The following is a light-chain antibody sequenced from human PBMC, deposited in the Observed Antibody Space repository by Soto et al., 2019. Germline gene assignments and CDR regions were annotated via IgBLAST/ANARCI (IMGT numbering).Light chain of an antibody. CDR2: DAS. V-gene: IGKV1-33*01. CDR1: QDISNY. Sequence: DIQMTQSPSSLSASVGDRVTITCRASQDISNYLNWYQQKPGKAPKLLIYDASNLETGVPSRFSGSGSGTDFTFTISSLQPEDIATYYRQQYDNLPITFGQGTRLEIK. J-gene: IGKJ5*01. CDR3: QQYDNLPIT.